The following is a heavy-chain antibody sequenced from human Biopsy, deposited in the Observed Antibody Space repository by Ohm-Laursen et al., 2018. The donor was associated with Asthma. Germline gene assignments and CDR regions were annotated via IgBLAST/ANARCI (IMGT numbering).Heavy chain of an antibody. CDR1: GASITSSAYY. CDR2: IHYSGST. CDR3: AGFCSGGNCPDH. V-gene: IGHV4-61*08. Sequence: SDTLSLTCTVSGASITSSAYYWTWIRQPPGKGLEWIGNIHYSGSTYSNPSLKSRVTISVDTSKKQISLRLSSVIAADTAVYYCAGFCSGGNCPDHWGQGTLVTVSS. D-gene: IGHD2-15*01. J-gene: IGHJ4*02.